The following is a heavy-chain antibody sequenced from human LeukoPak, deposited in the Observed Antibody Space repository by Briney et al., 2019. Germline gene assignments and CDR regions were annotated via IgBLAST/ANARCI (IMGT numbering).Heavy chain of an antibody. D-gene: IGHD6-19*01. V-gene: IGHV1-46*01. CDR2: INPSGGST. CDR1: GYTFTSYY. Sequence: ASVKVSCKASGYTFTSYYMHWVRQAPEQGLEWMGIINPSGGSTSYAQKFQGRVTMTRDMSTSTVYMELSSLRSEDTAVYYCARDGTYIAVAGVAFDIWGQGTMVTVSS. J-gene: IGHJ3*02. CDR3: ARDGTYIAVAGVAFDI.